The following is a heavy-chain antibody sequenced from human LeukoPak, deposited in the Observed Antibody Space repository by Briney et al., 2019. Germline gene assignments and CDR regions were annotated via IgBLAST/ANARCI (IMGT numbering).Heavy chain of an antibody. CDR1: GYSISSGYF. J-gene: IGHJ3*02. V-gene: IGHV4-38-2*02. CDR3: ARDHTYYDILTGYSFGAFDI. Sequence: SETLSLTCAVSGYSISSGYFWGWIRQPPGKGLEWIGSFYHSGSTHYNPSLRSRVTISVDMSKNQFSLNLSSVTAADTAVYYCARDHTYYDILTGYSFGAFDIWGQGTMVTVSS. CDR2: FYHSGST. D-gene: IGHD3-9*01.